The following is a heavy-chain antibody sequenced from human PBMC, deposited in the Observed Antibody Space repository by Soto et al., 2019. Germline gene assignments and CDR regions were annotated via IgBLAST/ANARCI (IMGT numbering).Heavy chain of an antibody. V-gene: IGHV3-48*01. CDR3: AKDRKSGSGWYWDY. J-gene: IGHJ4*02. D-gene: IGHD6-19*01. Sequence: PXGSLRLSCAASGFTFSSYTMHWVRQAPGKGLEWLSSISGTANAVYYADSVKGRFTISRDNAKNSLSLQMNSLRAEDTAVYYCAKDRKSGSGWYWDYWGQGTLVTVSS. CDR1: GFTFSSYT. CDR2: ISGTANAV.